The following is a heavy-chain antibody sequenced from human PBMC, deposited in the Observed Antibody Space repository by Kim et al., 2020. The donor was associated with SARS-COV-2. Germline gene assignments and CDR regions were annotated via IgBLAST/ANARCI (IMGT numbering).Heavy chain of an antibody. J-gene: IGHJ6*02. CDR3: ARDGLGRDSSSWPPNYYYGMDV. CDR2: ISSSGSTI. CDR1: GFTFSDYY. V-gene: IGHV3-11*01. Sequence: GGSLRLSCAASGFTFSDYYMSWIRQAPGKGLEWVSYISSSGSTIYYADSVKGRFTISRDNAKNSLYLQMNSLRAEDTAVYYCARDGLGRDSSSWPPNYYYGMDVWGQGTTVTVSS. D-gene: IGHD6-13*01.